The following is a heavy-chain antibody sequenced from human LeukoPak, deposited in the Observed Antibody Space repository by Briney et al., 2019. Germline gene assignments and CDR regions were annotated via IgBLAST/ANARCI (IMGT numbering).Heavy chain of an antibody. CDR1: EFTFSSYA. D-gene: IGHD4-17*01. CDR3: AKGMITVTTGAFDY. CDR2: ISDSGTGT. J-gene: IGHJ4*02. V-gene: IGHV3-23*01. Sequence: PGGSLRLSCAASEFTFSSYAMSWVRQAPGKGLEWVSSISDSGTGTYYAVSVRGRFTISRDNSKNTLYLQMDSLRAEDTAVYYCAKGMITVTTGAFDYWGQGTLVTVSS.